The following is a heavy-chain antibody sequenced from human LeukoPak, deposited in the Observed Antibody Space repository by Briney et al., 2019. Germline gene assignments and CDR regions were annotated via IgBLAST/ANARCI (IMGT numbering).Heavy chain of an antibody. J-gene: IGHJ6*03. CDR3: ARVGGGSYYLIYYYYYMDV. CDR1: GGSFSGYY. D-gene: IGHD1-26*01. Sequence: TPSETLSLTCAVYGGSFSGYYWSWIRQPPGKGLEWIGEINHSGSTNYNPSLKSRVTISVDTSKNQFSLKLSSVTAADTAVYYCARVGGGSYYLIYYYYYMDVWGKGTTVTVSS. CDR2: INHSGST. V-gene: IGHV4-34*01.